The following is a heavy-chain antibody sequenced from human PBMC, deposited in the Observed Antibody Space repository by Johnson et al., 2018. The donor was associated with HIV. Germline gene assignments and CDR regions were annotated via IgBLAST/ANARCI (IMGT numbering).Heavy chain of an antibody. CDR2: IWYDGSNK. Sequence: QVQLVESGGGVVQPGRSLRLSCAASGFIFSSYGMHWVRQAPGKGLEWVAVIWYDGSNKYYADSVKGRFTISRDNSKNTLYLQMGSLRAEDMAVYYCAREVSNSGRELLLAYDAFDIWGQGTMVTVSS. V-gene: IGHV3-33*01. D-gene: IGHD3-10*01. CDR1: GFIFSSYG. CDR3: AREVSNSGRELLLAYDAFDI. J-gene: IGHJ3*02.